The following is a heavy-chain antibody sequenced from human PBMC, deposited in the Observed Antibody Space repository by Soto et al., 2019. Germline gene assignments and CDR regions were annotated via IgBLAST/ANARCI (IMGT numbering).Heavy chain of an antibody. V-gene: IGHV1-3*01. CDR1: GYTFTSYA. Sequence: ASVKVSCKASGYTFTSYAMHWVRQAPGQRLEWMGWINAGNGNTKYSQKFQGRVTITRDTSASTAYMELSSLRSEDTAVYYCARDGSGWYFEYFQHWGQGTLVTVSS. CDR2: INAGNGNT. D-gene: IGHD6-19*01. CDR3: ARDGSGWYFEYFQH. J-gene: IGHJ1*01.